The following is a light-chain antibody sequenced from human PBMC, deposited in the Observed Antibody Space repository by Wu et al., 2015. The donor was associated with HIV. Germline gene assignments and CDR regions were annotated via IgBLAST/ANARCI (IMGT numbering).Light chain of an antibody. Sequence: RASQSVNSKXAWYQQKPGQAPRLLVYGTIYQGRQVSQARFTGSGSGTDFTLTITSLQSEDFAVYFCQQYNYWPXFGEGPRWSS. CDR1: QSVNSK. V-gene: IGKV3-15*01. J-gene: IGKJ4*01. CDR2: GTI. CDR3: QQYNYWPX.